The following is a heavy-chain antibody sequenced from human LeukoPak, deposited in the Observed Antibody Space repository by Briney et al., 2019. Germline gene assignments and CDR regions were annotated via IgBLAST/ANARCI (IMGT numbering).Heavy chain of an antibody. Sequence: GGALILSCACSGLNFNSSTMNWVRQAPGKGLEWVSAIRSSSDYIYYADSVKGRFTISRDNAKHSLHLQMNRLRGEDTAVYYCVRIRNGASCPNWFDPWGQGTLVTVSS. J-gene: IGHJ5*02. CDR2: IRSSSDYI. D-gene: IGHD2-15*01. V-gene: IGHV3-21*01. CDR3: VRIRNGASCPNWFDP. CDR1: GLNFNSST.